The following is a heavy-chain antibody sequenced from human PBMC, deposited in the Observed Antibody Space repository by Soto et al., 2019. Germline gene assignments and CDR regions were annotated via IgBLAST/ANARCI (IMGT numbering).Heavy chain of an antibody. CDR3: AKGNETYYYDRLFDY. CDR1: GFTFSSYA. Sequence: GGSLSLSCAASGFTFSSYAMSWVRQAPGKGLEWASAISGSGGSTYYADSVKGRFTISRDNSKNTLYLQMNSLRSEDTAVYYCAKGNETYYYDRLFDYWGQGTLVTVSS. J-gene: IGHJ4*02. CDR2: ISGSGGST. V-gene: IGHV3-23*01. D-gene: IGHD3-22*01.